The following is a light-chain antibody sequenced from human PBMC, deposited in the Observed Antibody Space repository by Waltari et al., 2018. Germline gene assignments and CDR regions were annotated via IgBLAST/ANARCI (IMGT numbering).Light chain of an antibody. CDR2: GIF. CDR1: QTVTSSS. V-gene: IGKV3-20*01. CDR3: QQYGSSPHT. Sequence: EIVLTQSPGTLSLSPGERATLSCRASQTVTSSSLGWYQQKPGQAPRLLIYGIFNRATGIPDRLSGSGSGTDFTLTISRLEPEDFAVYYCQQYGSSPHTFGQGTKVEIK. J-gene: IGKJ1*01.